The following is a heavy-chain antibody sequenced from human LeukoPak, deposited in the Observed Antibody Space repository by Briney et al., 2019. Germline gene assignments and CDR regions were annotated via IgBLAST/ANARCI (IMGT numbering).Heavy chain of an antibody. CDR2: IFYSGIT. CDR3: VRSYAYCSGGSCFDY. CDR1: GGSISSSSYY. J-gene: IGHJ4*02. V-gene: IGHV4-39*01. D-gene: IGHD2-15*01. Sequence: SETLSLTCTVSGGSISSSSYYWGWIRQPPGKGLEWIGNIFYSGITYSNPSLKSRVTISVDTSKDQFSLRVSSVTAADTAVYYCVRSYAYCSGGSCFDYWGQGTLVTVS.